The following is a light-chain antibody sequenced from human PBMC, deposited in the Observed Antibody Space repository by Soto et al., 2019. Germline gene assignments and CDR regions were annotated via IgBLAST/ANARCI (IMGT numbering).Light chain of an antibody. CDR3: MQSIQV. CDR1: QSLLHSDGKTS. Sequence: DVVMTQSPLSLSVTPGQPASISCKSSQSLLHSDGKTSLYWYLQRPGQPPHLLIYEVSKRFSGVPKRFSGSGSGTDFTLKISRVEADDVGVYYCMQSIQVLGQGTKLEI. CDR2: EVS. J-gene: IGKJ2*01. V-gene: IGKV2D-29*01.